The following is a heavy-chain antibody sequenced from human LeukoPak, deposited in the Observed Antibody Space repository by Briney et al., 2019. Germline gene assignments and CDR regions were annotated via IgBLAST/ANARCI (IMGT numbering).Heavy chain of an antibody. J-gene: IGHJ4*02. CDR1: RFTFSTYT. CDR3: ARDMYYGDYEIDY. Sequence: GGSLRLSCAASRFTFSTYTMNWVRQAPGKGLEWVSYITSSSSTIYYAVSVKGRFTISRDNAKNSLFLQMNSLRDEDTAVYYCARDMYYGDYEIDYWGQGTLVTVSS. CDR2: ITSSSSTI. V-gene: IGHV3-48*02. D-gene: IGHD4-17*01.